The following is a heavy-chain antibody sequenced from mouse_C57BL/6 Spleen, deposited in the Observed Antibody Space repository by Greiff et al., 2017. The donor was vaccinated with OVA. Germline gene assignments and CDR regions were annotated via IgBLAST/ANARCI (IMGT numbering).Heavy chain of an antibody. Sequence: EVKLMESGPGLVKPSQSLSLTCSVTGYSITSGYYWNWIRQFPGNKLEWMGYISYDGSNNYNPSLKNRISITRDTSKNQFFLKLNSVTTEDTATYYCVYEGVYYAMDYWGQGTSVTVSS. D-gene: IGHD1-1*01. CDR1: GYSITSGYY. CDR3: VYEGVYYAMDY. J-gene: IGHJ4*01. V-gene: IGHV3-6*01. CDR2: ISYDGSN.